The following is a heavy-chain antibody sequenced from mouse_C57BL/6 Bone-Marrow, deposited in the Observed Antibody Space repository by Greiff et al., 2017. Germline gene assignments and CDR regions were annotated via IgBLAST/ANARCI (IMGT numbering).Heavy chain of an antibody. CDR2: IYPRSGNT. CDR1: GYTFTSYG. V-gene: IGHV1-81*01. J-gene: IGHJ1*03. CDR3: ARDCSSYSWYFDV. D-gene: IGHD1-1*01. Sequence: QVQLQQSGAELARPGASVKLSCKASGYTFTSYGISWVKQRTGQGLEWIGEIYPRSGNTYYNEKFKGKATLTADKSSSTAYMELRSLTSVDSAVYFCARDCSSYSWYFDVWGTGTTVTVSS.